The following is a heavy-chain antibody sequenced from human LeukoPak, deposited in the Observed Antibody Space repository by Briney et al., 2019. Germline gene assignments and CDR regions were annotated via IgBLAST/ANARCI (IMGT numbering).Heavy chain of an antibody. CDR1: GSTFRSHA. D-gene: IGHD2-21*01. J-gene: IGHJ4*02. CDR2: IYENGGTT. Sequence: GGSLRLSCAGSGSTFRSHAMSWVRQAPEKGLEFVSGIYENGGTTYYADSVKGRFSISRDNSKNTLYLQMDSLRGEDTAVYYCAKDFRIGYSAHFDYWGQGALVTVSS. V-gene: IGHV3-23*01. CDR3: AKDFRIGYSAHFDY.